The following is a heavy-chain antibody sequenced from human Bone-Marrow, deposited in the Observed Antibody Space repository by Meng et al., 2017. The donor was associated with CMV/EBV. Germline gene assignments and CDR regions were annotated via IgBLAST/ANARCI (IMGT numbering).Heavy chain of an antibody. Sequence: GESLKISCAASGFTFDDYGMSWVRQAPGKGLEWVGRIKSKTDGGTTDYAAPVKGRFTISRDDSKNTLYLQMNSLKTEDTAVYYCTTDSWEWFDPWGQGTLVTSPQ. D-gene: IGHD1-26*01. CDR2: IKSKTDGGTT. CDR3: TTDSWEWFDP. V-gene: IGHV3-15*01. CDR1: GFTFDDYG. J-gene: IGHJ5*02.